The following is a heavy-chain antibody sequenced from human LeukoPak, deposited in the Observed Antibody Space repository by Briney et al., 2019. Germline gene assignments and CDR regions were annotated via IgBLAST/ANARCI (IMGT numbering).Heavy chain of an antibody. Sequence: GGSLRLSCAASGFTFTSYSMNWVRQAPGKGLEWVSTISGTGSSTYYADSAKGRFTISRDNFKDTLFLQLNTLTAADTAMYFCAKASVAIPQYCNSWGQGTLVTVSS. V-gene: IGHV3-23*01. CDR3: AKASVAIPQYCNS. D-gene: IGHD2-2*02. CDR2: ISGTGSST. CDR1: GFTFTSYS. J-gene: IGHJ5*02.